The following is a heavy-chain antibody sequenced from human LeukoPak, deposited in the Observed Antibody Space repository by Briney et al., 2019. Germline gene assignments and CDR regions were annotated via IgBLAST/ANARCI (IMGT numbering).Heavy chain of an antibody. V-gene: IGHV1-18*01. Sequence: ASVKVSCKASGYTFTSYGISWVRQAPGQGLEWMGWISAYNGNTNYAQKLQGRVTMTTDTSTSTAYMELRSLRSDDTAVYYCVRDLGSLLVVVFDYWGQGTLVTVSS. CDR3: VRDLGSLLVVVFDY. CDR1: GYTFTSYG. CDR2: ISAYNGNT. J-gene: IGHJ4*02. D-gene: IGHD3-22*01.